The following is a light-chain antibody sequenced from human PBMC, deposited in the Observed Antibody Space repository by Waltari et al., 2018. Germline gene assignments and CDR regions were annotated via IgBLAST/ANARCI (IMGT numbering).Light chain of an antibody. CDR1: QGISTW. V-gene: IGKV1-12*01. CDR2: GAS. CDR3: QLANSFPQLA. Sequence: DIQMTQSPSSVSASVGDRVTITCRASQGISTWLAWYQQKPGRAPELLIYGASTLQSGVPSMFSGSGSGTDFTLTISSLQPEDFATYYCQLANSFPQLAFGGGTKVEIK. J-gene: IGKJ4*01.